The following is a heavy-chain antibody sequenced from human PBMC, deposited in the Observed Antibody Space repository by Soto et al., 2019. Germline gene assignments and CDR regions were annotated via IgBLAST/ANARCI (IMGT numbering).Heavy chain of an antibody. V-gene: IGHV1-18*01. D-gene: IGHD3-10*01. Sequence: QVQLVQSGAEVKKPGASVKVSCKASGYTFSTYDTSWVRQAPGQGLEWMGWIRVYNGDTDYAQILQGRVTMTTDTSTSTAYMELRSLTSDDTAVYYCARHSGGSGDNYWGQGTLVTVSS. J-gene: IGHJ4*02. CDR1: GYTFSTYD. CDR2: IRVYNGDT. CDR3: ARHSGGSGDNY.